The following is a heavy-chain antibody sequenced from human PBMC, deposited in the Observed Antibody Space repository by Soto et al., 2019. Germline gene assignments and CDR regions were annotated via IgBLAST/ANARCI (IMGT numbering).Heavy chain of an antibody. CDR2: IWYDGSNK. CDR1: GFTFSSYG. J-gene: IGHJ1*01. CDR3: ARDHEQLHEYFQH. Sequence: GGSLRLSCAASGFTFSSYGMHWVRQAPGKGLEWVAVIWYDGSNKYYADSVKGRFTISRDNSKNTLYLQMNSLRAEDTAVYYCARDHEQLHEYFQHWGQGTLVTVSS. V-gene: IGHV3-33*01. D-gene: IGHD6-6*01.